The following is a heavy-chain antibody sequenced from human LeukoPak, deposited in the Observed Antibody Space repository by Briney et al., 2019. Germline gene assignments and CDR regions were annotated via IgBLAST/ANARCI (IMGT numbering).Heavy chain of an antibody. CDR1: GFPFSSYW. Sequence: PGGSLRLSCAASGFPFSSYWMNWVRQAPGKGLEWVANINQDGSEKYYVDSVKGRFTISRDNAKNSLYLQMNSLRAEDTAVYYCARVPANLDWFDPWGQGTLVTVSS. V-gene: IGHV3-7*02. CDR3: ARVPANLDWFDP. J-gene: IGHJ5*02. D-gene: IGHD4/OR15-4a*01. CDR2: INQDGSEK.